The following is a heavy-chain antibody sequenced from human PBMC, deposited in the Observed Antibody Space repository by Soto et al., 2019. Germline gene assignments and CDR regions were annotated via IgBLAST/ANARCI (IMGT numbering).Heavy chain of an antibody. CDR2: IYYSGST. CDR1: GGSISSYY. Sequence: PSETLSLTCTVSGGSISSYYWSWIRQPPGKGLEWIGYIYYSGSTNYNPSLKSRVTISVDTSKNQFSLKLSSVTAADTAVYYCARGRDDYIWGSYRTFDYWGQGNLVTVSS. V-gene: IGHV4-59*01. CDR3: ARGRDDYIWGSYRTFDY. D-gene: IGHD3-16*02. J-gene: IGHJ4*02.